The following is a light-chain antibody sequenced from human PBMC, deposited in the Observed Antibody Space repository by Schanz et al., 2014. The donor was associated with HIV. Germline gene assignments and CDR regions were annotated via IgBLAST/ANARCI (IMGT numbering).Light chain of an antibody. V-gene: IGKV3-20*01. Sequence: IVLTQSPGTLSLSPGERATLSCRASQSVNNNYVAWYQQKPGQAPRVLIYGAFSRAPGIPDRFSGSGSGTYFTLTITRLEPEDFAVYYCQQHGGPFGQGTKVEIK. CDR3: QQHGGP. J-gene: IGKJ1*01. CDR1: QSVNNNY. CDR2: GAF.